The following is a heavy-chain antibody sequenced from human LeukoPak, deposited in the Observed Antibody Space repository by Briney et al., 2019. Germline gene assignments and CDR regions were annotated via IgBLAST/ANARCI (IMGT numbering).Heavy chain of an antibody. J-gene: IGHJ6*03. V-gene: IGHV4-34*01. CDR2: INHSGST. D-gene: IGHD5-18*01. Sequence: SETLSLTCAVYGGSFSGYYWSWIRQPPGKGLEWIGEINHSGSTNYNPSLKSRVTISGDTSKNQFSLKLSSVTAADTAVYFCARVGYSYVINDWSRTGLGAYPTKYFYHMDVWGKGTTVTVSS. CDR1: GGSFSGYY. CDR3: ARVGYSYVINDWSRTGLGAYPTKYFYHMDV.